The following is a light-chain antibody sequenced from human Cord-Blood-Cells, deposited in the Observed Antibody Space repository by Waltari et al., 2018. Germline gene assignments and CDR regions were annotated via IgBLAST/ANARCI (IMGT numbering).Light chain of an antibody. CDR1: QSVSSN. V-gene: IGKV3-15*01. CDR3: QQYNNWPPGT. Sequence: EIVMTQSPATLSVSPGESATLSCRASQSVSSNFAWYQQKPGQAPRLLIYGASTRATGIPARFSGSGSGTEFTLTISSLQSEDFAVYYCQQYNNWPPGTFGQGTKVEIK. J-gene: IGKJ1*01. CDR2: GAS.